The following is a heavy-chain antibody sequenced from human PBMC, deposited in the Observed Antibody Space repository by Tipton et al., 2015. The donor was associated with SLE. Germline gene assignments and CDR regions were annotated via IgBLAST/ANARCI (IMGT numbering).Heavy chain of an antibody. V-gene: IGHV4-59*01. CDR1: GGSLSSYY. D-gene: IGHD6-19*01. Sequence: TLSLTCTVSGGSLSSYYWSWIRQPPGKGLEWIGFIFFTGSTDYNPSLQSRVTISVDTSENQFSLRLTSVTAADTAVYYCARSGDSSGIYYYGFDVWGQGTTVTVSS. J-gene: IGHJ6*02. CDR3: ARSGDSSGIYYYGFDV. CDR2: IFFTGST.